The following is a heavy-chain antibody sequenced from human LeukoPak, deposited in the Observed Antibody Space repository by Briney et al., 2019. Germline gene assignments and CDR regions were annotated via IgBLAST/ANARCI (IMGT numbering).Heavy chain of an antibody. CDR2: INHSGST. CDR3: ASFKNYFDY. Sequence: PSETLSLTCAVYGGSFSGYYWSWIRQPPGKGLEWIGEINHSGSTYYNPSLKSRVTISVDRSKNQFSLKLSSVTAADTAVYYCASFKNYFDYWGQGTLVTVSS. J-gene: IGHJ4*02. V-gene: IGHV4-34*01. CDR1: GGSFSGYY.